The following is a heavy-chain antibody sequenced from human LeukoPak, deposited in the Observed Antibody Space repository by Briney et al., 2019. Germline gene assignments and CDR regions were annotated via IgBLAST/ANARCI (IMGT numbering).Heavy chain of an antibody. CDR2: ISAYNGNT. D-gene: IGHD6-13*01. J-gene: IGHJ5*02. CDR1: GYTFTTYG. V-gene: IGHV1-18*01. CDR3: ARDARIAAAGSNWFDP. Sequence: ASVKVSCKASGYTFTTYGISWVRQAPGQGLEWMGWISAYNGNTNYAQKLQGRATMTTDTSTSTAYMELRSLRSDDTAVYYCARDARIAAAGSNWFDPWGQGTLVTVSS.